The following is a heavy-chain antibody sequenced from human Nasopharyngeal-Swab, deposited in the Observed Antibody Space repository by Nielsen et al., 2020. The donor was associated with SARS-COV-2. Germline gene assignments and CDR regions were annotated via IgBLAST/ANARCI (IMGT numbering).Heavy chain of an antibody. Sequence: WIRQPPGKGLEWVAVISYDGSNKYYADSVKGRFTISRDNSKNTLYLQMNSLRAEDTAVYYCARDGGYCSGGSCYPMIDYWGQGTLVT. V-gene: IGHV3-30*04. J-gene: IGHJ4*02. CDR3: ARDGGYCSGGSCYPMIDY. D-gene: IGHD2-15*01. CDR2: ISYDGSNK.